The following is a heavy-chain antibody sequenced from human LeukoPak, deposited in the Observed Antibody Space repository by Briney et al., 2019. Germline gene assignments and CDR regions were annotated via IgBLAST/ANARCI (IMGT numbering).Heavy chain of an antibody. J-gene: IGHJ3*02. Sequence: GGSLRLSCAASGFTFSTYWMHWVRRAPGKGLVWVSRIITDGSSTGYADSVKGRFTISRDNAKNTLYLQMNSLRAEDTAVYYCAREDVNIAVAASGPFDIWGQGTMVTVFS. CDR2: IITDGSST. CDR3: AREDVNIAVAASGPFDI. D-gene: IGHD6-19*01. CDR1: GFTFSTYW. V-gene: IGHV3-74*01.